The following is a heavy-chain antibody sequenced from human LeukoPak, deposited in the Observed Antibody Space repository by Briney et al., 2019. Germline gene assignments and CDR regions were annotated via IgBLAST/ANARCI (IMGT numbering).Heavy chain of an antibody. Sequence: GGSLRLSCAASGCTFSSYGMHWVRQAPGKGLEWVAVIWYDGSNKYYADSVKGRFTISRDNSKNTLYLQMNSLRAEDTAVYYCARAPGYCSSTSCYRGYYYYYGMDVWGKGTTITVSS. CDR1: GCTFSSYG. J-gene: IGHJ6*04. CDR3: ARAPGYCSSTSCYRGYYYYYGMDV. D-gene: IGHD2-2*02. V-gene: IGHV3-33*01. CDR2: IWYDGSNK.